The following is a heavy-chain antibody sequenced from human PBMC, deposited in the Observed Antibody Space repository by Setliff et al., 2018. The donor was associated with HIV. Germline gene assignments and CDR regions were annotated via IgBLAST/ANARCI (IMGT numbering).Heavy chain of an antibody. CDR3: AIEPLPGDFGDF. CDR2: IIPSFGTV. CDR1: GGTFNSYI. J-gene: IGHJ4*02. Sequence: GASVKVSCKAAGGTFNSYILSWVRQAPGQGLEWTGGIIPSFGTVTYAQKFQGRVTITRDTSASTAYMELSSLRSEDTAVYYCAIEPLPGDFGDFWGQGTLVTVSS. V-gene: IGHV1-69*05. D-gene: IGHD7-27*01.